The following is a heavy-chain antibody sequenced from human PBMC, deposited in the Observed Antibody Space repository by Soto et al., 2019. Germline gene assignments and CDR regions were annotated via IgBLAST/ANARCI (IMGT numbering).Heavy chain of an antibody. CDR1: GYSFTHYW. CDR3: ARLGQLQPSYAMDV. CDR2: IDPSDSYI. V-gene: IGHV5-10-1*01. D-gene: IGHD1-1*01. J-gene: IGHJ6*02. Sequence: PGESLKISCKASGYSFTHYWISWVRQVPGKGLEWMGKIDPSDSYIDYSPSFQGHVTMSVDKSTTTAYLHWGSLKASDSAVYFCARLGQLQPSYAMDVWGQGTTVTVSS.